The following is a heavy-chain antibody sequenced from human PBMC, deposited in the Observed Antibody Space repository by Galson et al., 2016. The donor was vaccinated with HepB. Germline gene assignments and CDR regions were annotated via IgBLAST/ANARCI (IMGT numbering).Heavy chain of an antibody. J-gene: IGHJ6*03. CDR2: IYYTGST. Sequence: SETLSLTCNVSGASISGTNYYWGWIRQSPGRGLEWIGSIYYTGSTNYNPSLESRVTIPVDTSKNHLSLSLSSVTAADTAVYYCATGVVVAARMYYYYIDFWGKGTSVTVSS. CDR1: GASISGTNYY. CDR3: ATGVVVAARMYYYYIDF. V-gene: IGHV4-39*01. D-gene: IGHD6-19*01.